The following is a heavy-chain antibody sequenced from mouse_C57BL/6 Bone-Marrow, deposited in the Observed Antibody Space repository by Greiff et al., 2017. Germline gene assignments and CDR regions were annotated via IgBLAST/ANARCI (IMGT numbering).Heavy chain of an antibody. V-gene: IGHV1-81*01. J-gene: IGHJ3*01. CDR3: ARIYYEYDGCAY. D-gene: IGHD2-4*01. CDR1: GYTFTSYG. Sequence: VQLQESGAELARPGASVKLSCKASGYTFTSYGISWVKQRTGQGLEWIGEINPSTGGTTYNQKFKAKATLTVDKSSSTADMQLKSLTSEDSAVYYGARIYYEYDGCAYWGQGTLVTGSA. CDR2: INPSTGGT.